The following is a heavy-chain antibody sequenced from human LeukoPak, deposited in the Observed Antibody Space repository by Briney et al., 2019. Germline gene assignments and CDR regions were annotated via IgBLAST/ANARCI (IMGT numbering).Heavy chain of an antibody. CDR3: ARSRGDF. J-gene: IGHJ4*02. V-gene: IGHV3-7*01. CDR2: VKPDGSGT. CDR1: GFIFSGYW. Sequence: GGSLRLSCAASGFIFSGYWMSWVRQGPGRGLEWVASVKPDGSGTFYVDSVKGRFTISRDNAHNSLFLQMNSLRAEDMAFYYCARSRGDFWGQGALVTVSS.